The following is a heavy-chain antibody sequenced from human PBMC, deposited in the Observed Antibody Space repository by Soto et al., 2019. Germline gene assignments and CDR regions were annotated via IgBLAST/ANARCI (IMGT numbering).Heavy chain of an antibody. CDR2: IIPIFGTA. CDR3: ARVFFLGYRAAYYFDF. D-gene: IGHD3-16*01. V-gene: IGHV1-69*13. Sequence: SVKVSCKASGGTFSSYAISWVRQAPGQGLEWMGGIIPIFGTANYAQKFQGRVTITADESTSTAYMELSSLRSEDTAVYYCARVFFLGYRAAYYFDFSVHGTLVPASP. CDR1: GGTFSSYA. J-gene: IGHJ4*01.